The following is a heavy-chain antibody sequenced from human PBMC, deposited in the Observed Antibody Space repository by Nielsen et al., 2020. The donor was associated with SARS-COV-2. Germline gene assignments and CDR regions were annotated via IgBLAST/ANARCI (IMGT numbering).Heavy chain of an antibody. Sequence: GESLKISCAASGFTFSSYGMHWVRQAPGKGLEWVGVIWYDGSNKYYADSVKGRFTISRDNSKNTLYLQMNSLRAEDTAVYYCAIVVSYYYGMDVWGQGTTVTVSS. V-gene: IGHV3-33*01. J-gene: IGHJ6*02. CDR3: AIVVSYYYGMDV. CDR1: GFTFSSYG. CDR2: IWYDGSNK.